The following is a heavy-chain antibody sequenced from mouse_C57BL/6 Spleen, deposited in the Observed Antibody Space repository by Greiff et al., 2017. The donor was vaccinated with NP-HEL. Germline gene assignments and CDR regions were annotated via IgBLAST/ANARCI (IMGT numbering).Heavy chain of an antibody. CDR1: GYTFTSYW. J-gene: IGHJ4*01. V-gene: IGHV1-64*01. Sequence: VQLQQSGAELVKPGASVKLSCKASGYTFTSYWMHWVKQRPGQGLEWIGMIHPNSGSTNYNEKFKSKATLTVDKSSSTAYMQLSSLTSEDSAVYYWARGLYYDYEDYAMDYWGQGTSVTVSS. D-gene: IGHD2-4*01. CDR2: IHPNSGST. CDR3: ARGLYYDYEDYAMDY.